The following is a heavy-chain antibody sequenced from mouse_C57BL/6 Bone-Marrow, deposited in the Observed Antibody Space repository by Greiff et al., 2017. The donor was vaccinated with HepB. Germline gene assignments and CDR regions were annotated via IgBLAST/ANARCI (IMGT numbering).Heavy chain of an antibody. CDR2: IYPGSGST. D-gene: IGHD2-2*01. CDR3: ASTMVTAYYFDY. V-gene: IGHV1-55*01. CDR1: GYTFTSYW. Sequence: QVQLQQPGAELVKPGASVKMSCKASGYTFTSYWITWVKQRPGQGLEWIGDIYPGSGSTNYNEKFKSKATLTVDTSSSTAYMQLSSLTSEDSAVYYCASTMVTAYYFDYWGQGTTLTVSS. J-gene: IGHJ2*01.